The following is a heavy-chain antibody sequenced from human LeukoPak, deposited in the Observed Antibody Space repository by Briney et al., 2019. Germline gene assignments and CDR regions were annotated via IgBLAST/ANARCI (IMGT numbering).Heavy chain of an antibody. CDR2: VSYDGSNK. CDR3: ARGSWRLVRGAASFES. J-gene: IGHJ4*02. Sequence: GSLRLSCAASGFTFSSYAMHWVRQAARKGLEWVAVVSYDGSNKYYADSVKGRFTISRDNSKNTLCLQMNSLRAEDTAVYYCARGSWRLVRGAASFESWGQGTLVTVSS. D-gene: IGHD3-10*01. V-gene: IGHV3-30-3*01. CDR1: GFTFSSYA.